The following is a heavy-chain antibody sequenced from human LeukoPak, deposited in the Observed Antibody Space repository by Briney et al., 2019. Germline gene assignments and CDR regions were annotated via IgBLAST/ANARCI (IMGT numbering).Heavy chain of an antibody. D-gene: IGHD1-26*01. CDR1: GGSVSSYY. CDR3: ARDRLGAESSDAFDI. J-gene: IGHJ3*02. CDR2: IYTSGST. V-gene: IGHV4-4*09. Sequence: SETLSLTCTVSGGSVSSYYWSWIRQPPGKGLEWIGYIYTSGSTNYNPSLKSRVTISVDTSKNQFSLKLSSVTAADTAVYYCARDRLGAESSDAFDIWGQGTMVTVSS.